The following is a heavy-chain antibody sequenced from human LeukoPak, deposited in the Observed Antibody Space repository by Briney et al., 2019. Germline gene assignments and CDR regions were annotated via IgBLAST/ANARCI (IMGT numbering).Heavy chain of an antibody. D-gene: IGHD3-3*01. Sequence: GGSLRLSCAASGFTFSSYAMSWVRQAPGKGLEWVSTISGSDGTTYHADSVKGRFTISRDNSKNTLYLQMNSLTAEDTAVYYCAKDGRFLESPYWGQGTLVTVSS. CDR2: ISGSDGTT. CDR3: AKDGRFLESPY. CDR1: GFTFSSYA. V-gene: IGHV3-23*01. J-gene: IGHJ4*02.